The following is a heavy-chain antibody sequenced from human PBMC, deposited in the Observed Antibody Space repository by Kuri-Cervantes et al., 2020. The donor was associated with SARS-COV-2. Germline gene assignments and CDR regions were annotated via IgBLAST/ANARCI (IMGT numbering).Heavy chain of an antibody. CDR3: ARDVVVPAVYDFWCGYHPEEFDY. D-gene: IGHD3-3*01. V-gene: IGHV4-38-2*02. CDR1: GGSLSGYN. Sequence: SQTLSLTCAVYGGSLSGYNWSWIRPPPGKGLEWIGSIYHSVSTYYNPSLQSRVTISVDTSKNQFSLMLSSVTAADTAVYYCARDVVVPAVYDFWCGYHPEEFDYWGQGTLVTVSS. CDR2: IYHSVST. J-gene: IGHJ4*02.